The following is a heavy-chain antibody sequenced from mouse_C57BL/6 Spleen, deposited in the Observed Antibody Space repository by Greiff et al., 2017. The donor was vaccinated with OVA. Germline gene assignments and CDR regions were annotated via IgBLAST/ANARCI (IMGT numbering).Heavy chain of an antibody. CDR1: GFTFSSYA. CDR3: TRGGVYYDYDEGAMDY. CDR2: ISSGGDYI. Sequence: EVKLVESGEGLVKPGGSLKLSCAASGFTFSSYAMSWVRQTPEKRLEWVAYISSGGDYIYYADTVKGRFTISRDNARNTLYLQMSSLKSEDTAMYYCTRGGVYYDYDEGAMDYWGQGTSVTVSS. J-gene: IGHJ4*01. D-gene: IGHD2-4*01. V-gene: IGHV5-9-1*02.